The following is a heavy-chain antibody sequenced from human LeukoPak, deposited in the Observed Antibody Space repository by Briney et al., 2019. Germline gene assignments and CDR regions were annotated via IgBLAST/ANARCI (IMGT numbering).Heavy chain of an antibody. CDR2: ISSGSSTI. J-gene: IGHJ4*02. CDR1: GFTFSSYS. D-gene: IGHD3-16*01. CDR3: AAKVREGDYFDY. V-gene: IGHV3-48*04. Sequence: GGSLRLSCAASGFTFSSYSMNWVRQAPGKGLEWVSYISSGSSTIYYADSVKGRFTISRGNAKNSLYLQMNSLRAEDTAVYYCAAKVREGDYFDYWGQGTLVTVSS.